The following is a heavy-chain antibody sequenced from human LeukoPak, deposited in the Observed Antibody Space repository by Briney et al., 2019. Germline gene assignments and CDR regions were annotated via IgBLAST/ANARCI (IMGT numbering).Heavy chain of an antibody. CDR3: AELGNTNIGGL. V-gene: IGHV3-21*01. D-gene: IGHD2-2*01. CDR2: ISSSSSYI. Sequence: PGGSLRLSCAASGFTFSNFAMNWVRQAPGKGLEWVSSISSSSSYIYYADSVKGRFTISRDNAKNSLYLQMNSLRAEDTAVYYRAELGNTNIGGLWGKGTTVTISS. J-gene: IGHJ6*04. CDR1: GFTFSNFA.